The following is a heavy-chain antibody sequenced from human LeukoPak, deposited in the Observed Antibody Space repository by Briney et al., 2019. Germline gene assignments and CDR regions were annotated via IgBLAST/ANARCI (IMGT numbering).Heavy chain of an antibody. J-gene: IGHJ4*02. CDR2: IYYSGST. CDR3: ASSITMVRGYYFDY. V-gene: IGHV4-59*08. D-gene: IGHD3-10*01. CDR1: GGSISSYY. Sequence: SETLSLTCTVSGGSISSYYWSWIRQPPGKGLEWIGYIYYSGSTNCNPSLKSRVTISVDTSKNQFSLKLSSVTAADTAVYYCASSITMVRGYYFDYWGQGTLVTVSS.